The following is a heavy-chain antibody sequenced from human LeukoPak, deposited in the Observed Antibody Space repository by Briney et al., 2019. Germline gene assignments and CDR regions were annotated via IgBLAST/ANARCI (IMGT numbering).Heavy chain of an antibody. J-gene: IGHJ4*02. Sequence: GGSLRLSCAASGFTFSSYWMSWVRQAPGKGLEWVSGISGSGGSTYYADSVKGRFTISRDNSKNTLYLQMNSLRAEDTAVYYCAKAKGLSQLLFYFDYWGQGTLVTVSS. V-gene: IGHV3-23*01. CDR3: AKAKGLSQLLFYFDY. CDR2: ISGSGGST. D-gene: IGHD2-2*01. CDR1: GFTFSSYW.